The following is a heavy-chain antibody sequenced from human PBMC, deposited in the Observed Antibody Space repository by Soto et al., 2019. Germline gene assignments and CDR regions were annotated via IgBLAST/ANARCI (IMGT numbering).Heavy chain of an antibody. CDR1: GGTFSSYA. Sequence: QVQLVQSGAEGKKPVSSVKVSCKASGGTFSSYAISLVRQAPGQGLEWLGGIIPIFGTANYAQKFQGRVTIPADESTSTSYLDLSSLRSDYTAVYYCAREVVVIPPLRPTRAYYYCMDVWGQGTTVTVSS. D-gene: IGHD2-15*01. J-gene: IGHJ6*02. V-gene: IGHV1-69*01. CDR2: IIPIFGTA. CDR3: AREVVVIPPLRPTRAYYYCMDV.